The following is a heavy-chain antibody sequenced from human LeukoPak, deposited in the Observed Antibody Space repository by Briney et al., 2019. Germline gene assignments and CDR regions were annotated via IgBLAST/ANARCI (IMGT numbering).Heavy chain of an antibody. CDR2: IIPIFGTA. J-gene: IGHJ6*03. D-gene: IGHD3-9*01. V-gene: IGHV1-69*01. Sequence: SVKVSCKTSGGTFSSYAISWVRQAPGQGLEWMGGIIPIFGTANYAQKFQGRVAITADESTSTAYMELSSLRPEDTAVYYCARDVLTYDSDVYYYYMDVWGKGTTVTVFS. CDR3: ARDVLTYDSDVYYYYMDV. CDR1: GGTFSSYA.